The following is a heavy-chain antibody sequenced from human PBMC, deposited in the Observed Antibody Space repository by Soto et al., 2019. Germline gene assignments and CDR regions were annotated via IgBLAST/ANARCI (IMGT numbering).Heavy chain of an antibody. J-gene: IGHJ4*02. Sequence: QVQLQESGPGLVKPSQTLSLTCTVSGGSISSGGYYWSWIRQHPGKGLEWIGYIYYSGSTYYNPSLKSRVTISVDTSKNQFSLKLSSVTAADTAVYYCARNKFGLVAAESGGRYYFDYWGQGTLVTVSS. D-gene: IGHD2-2*01. CDR1: GGSISSGGYY. CDR3: ARNKFGLVAAESGGRYYFDY. V-gene: IGHV4-31*03. CDR2: IYYSGST.